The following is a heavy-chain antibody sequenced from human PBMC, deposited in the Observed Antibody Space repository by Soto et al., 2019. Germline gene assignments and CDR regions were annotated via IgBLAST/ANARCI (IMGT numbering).Heavy chain of an antibody. CDR3: ARDADILTGSDAFDI. V-gene: IGHV3-11*05. D-gene: IGHD3-9*01. J-gene: IGHJ3*02. CDR2: ISSSTSHT. CDR1: GFTFSDYY. Sequence: GGSLRLSCAVSGFTFSDYYMTWIRQAPGKGLEWVSYISSSTSHTNYADSVKGRFTISRDNAKNSLFLQMNSLRAEDTAVYYCARDADILTGSDAFDIWGQGTMVTVSS.